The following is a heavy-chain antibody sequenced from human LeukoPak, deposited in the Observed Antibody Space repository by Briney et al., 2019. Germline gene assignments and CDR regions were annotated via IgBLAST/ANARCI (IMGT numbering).Heavy chain of an antibody. Sequence: GGSLRLSCAASGFTFSSYGIHWVRQAPGKGREWVAVIWYDGSNKYYADSVKGRFTISRDNSKNTLYLQMNSLRAEDTAVYYCARARLARPPHGYYLDNWGQGILVTVSS. CDR3: ARARLARPPHGYYLDN. J-gene: IGHJ4*02. CDR1: GFTFSSYG. V-gene: IGHV3-33*01. D-gene: IGHD3-16*01. CDR2: IWYDGSNK.